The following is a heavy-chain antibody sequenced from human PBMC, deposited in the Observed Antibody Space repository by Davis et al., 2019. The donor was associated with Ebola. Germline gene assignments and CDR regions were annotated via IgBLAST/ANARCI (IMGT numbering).Heavy chain of an antibody. CDR1: GFTLSTYG. J-gene: IGHJ4*02. Sequence: GESLKISCAASGFTLSTYGMNWVRQAPGKGLEWVSTISRSGDYINYADSVKGRFTISRDNANNSLFLQMNSLRVDDTALYYCARGGGLGDYWGQGTRVIVSS. CDR2: ISRSGDYI. V-gene: IGHV3-21*01. CDR3: ARGGGLGDY.